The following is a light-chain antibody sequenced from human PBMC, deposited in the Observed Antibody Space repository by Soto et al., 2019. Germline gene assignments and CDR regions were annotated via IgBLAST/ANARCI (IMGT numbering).Light chain of an antibody. CDR3: SSYTSSSTLV. J-gene: IGLJ1*01. V-gene: IGLV2-14*01. CDR2: EVS. Sequence: QSVLTRPASVSGSPGQSITISCTGTSSDVGGYNYVSWFQHHPGKAPKLMIYEVSNRPSGVSNRFSGSKSGNTASLTISGLQAEDEADYSCSSYTSSSTLVFGTGTKVTVL. CDR1: SSDVGGYNY.